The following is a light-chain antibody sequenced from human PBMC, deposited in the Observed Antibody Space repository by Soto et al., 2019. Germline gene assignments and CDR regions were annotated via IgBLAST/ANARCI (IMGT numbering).Light chain of an antibody. CDR3: QQYNSYSRT. V-gene: IGKV1-5*01. CDR2: DAS. CDR1: QTISIW. Sequence: DIQMTQSPSTLSASVGDRVTITCRASQTISIWLAWYQQKPGKAPKLLIYDASSLESGVPSRFSGSGSGTEFTLTISSLQPDDSANYYCQQYNSYSRTFGQGTKVEIK. J-gene: IGKJ1*01.